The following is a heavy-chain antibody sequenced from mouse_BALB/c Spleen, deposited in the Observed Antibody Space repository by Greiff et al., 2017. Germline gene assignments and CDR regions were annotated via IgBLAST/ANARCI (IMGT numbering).Heavy chain of an antibody. D-gene: IGHD2-4*01. CDR1: GFTFSSYA. CDR2: ISSGGST. V-gene: IGHV5-6-5*01. J-gene: IGHJ3*01. CDR3: AREHYDRFAY. Sequence: EVKVEESGGGLVKPGGSLKLSCAASGFTFSSYAMSWVRQTPEKRLEWVASISSGGSTYYPDSVKGRFTISRDNARNILYLQMSSLRSEDTAMYYCAREHYDRFAYWGQGTLVTVSA.